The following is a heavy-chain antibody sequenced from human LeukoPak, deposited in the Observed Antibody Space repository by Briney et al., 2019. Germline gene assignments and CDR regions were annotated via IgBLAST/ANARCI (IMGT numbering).Heavy chain of an antibody. Sequence: PGGSLRLSCAASGFTFSSSAMSWIRQAPGKGLEWVSYISSSGSTIYYADSVKGRFTISRDNAKNSLYLQMNSLRAEDTAVYYCARVFEDVPQFDYWGQGTLVTVSS. CDR3: ARVFEDVPQFDY. CDR1: GFTFSSSA. CDR2: ISSSGSTI. J-gene: IGHJ4*02. D-gene: IGHD3-3*01. V-gene: IGHV3-11*01.